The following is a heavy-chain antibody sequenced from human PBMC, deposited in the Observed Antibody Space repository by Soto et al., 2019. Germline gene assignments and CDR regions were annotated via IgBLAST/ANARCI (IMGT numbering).Heavy chain of an antibody. J-gene: IGHJ4*02. V-gene: IGHV3-23*01. CDR3: AKGIAGAGPGFY. D-gene: IGHD6-19*01. CDR1: GFTFSSYS. CDR2: ISGSGGST. Sequence: GGSLRLSCAASGFTFSSYSMNWVRQAPGKGLEWVSAISGSGGSTYYADSVKGRFTISRDNSKNTLYLQMNSLRAEDTAVYYCAKGIAGAGPGFYWGQGTLVTVSS.